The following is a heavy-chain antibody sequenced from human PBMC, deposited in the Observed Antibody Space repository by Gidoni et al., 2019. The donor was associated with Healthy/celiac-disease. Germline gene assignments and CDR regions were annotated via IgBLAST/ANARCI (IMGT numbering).Heavy chain of an antibody. CDR1: GGSISSYY. Sequence: QVQLQESGPGLVKPSETLSLTCTVSGGSISSYYWSWIRQPPGKGLEWIGYIYYSGSTNYNPSLKSRVTISVDTSKNQFSLKLSSVTAADTAVYYCARVWGGYSYGRRTPYFDYWGQGTLVTVSS. D-gene: IGHD5-18*01. V-gene: IGHV4-59*01. CDR3: ARVWGGYSYGRRTPYFDY. J-gene: IGHJ4*02. CDR2: IYYSGST.